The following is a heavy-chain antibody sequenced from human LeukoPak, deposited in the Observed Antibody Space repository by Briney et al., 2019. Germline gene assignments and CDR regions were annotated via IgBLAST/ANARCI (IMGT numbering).Heavy chain of an antibody. CDR1: GFTFSTYS. Sequence: SGGSLRLSCAASGFTFSTYSMNWLRLAPGKGLEWVSSISPDSNYKYYVDSVKGRFTISRDNAKSSLYLQMNSLRAEDTAVYYCAKTDEGYFDYWGQGTLVTVSS. CDR3: AKTDEGYFDY. J-gene: IGHJ4*02. V-gene: IGHV3-21*01. CDR2: ISPDSNYK.